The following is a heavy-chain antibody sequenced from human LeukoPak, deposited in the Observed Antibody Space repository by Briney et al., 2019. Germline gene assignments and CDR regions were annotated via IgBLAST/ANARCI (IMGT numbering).Heavy chain of an antibody. CDR2: INHSGST. J-gene: IGHJ4*02. CDR1: GGSFSGYY. V-gene: IGHV4-34*01. CDR3: ARERGYSSRTTQGSLYYFDY. Sequence: PSETLSLTCAVYGGSFSGYYWSWIRQPPGKGLEWIGEINHSGSTNYNPSLKSRVTISVDTSKNQFSLKLSSVTAADTAVYYCARERGYSSRTTQGSLYYFDYWGQGTLVTVSS. D-gene: IGHD6-13*01.